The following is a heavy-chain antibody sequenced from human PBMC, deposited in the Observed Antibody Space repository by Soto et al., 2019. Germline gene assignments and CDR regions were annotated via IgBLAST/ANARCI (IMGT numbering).Heavy chain of an antibody. Sequence: EVQLVESGGGLVQPGGSLRLSCAASGFAFNNYWIHWVRQAPGKGLVWVSRMNSDGTSTSYADSVRGRFTISRDNAKNTLYLQMNSLRAEDTAVYYCTRSGDADYEQRDDAFDIWGQGTMVTVSS. CDR1: GFAFNNYW. J-gene: IGHJ3*02. CDR2: MNSDGTST. D-gene: IGHD4-17*01. CDR3: TRSGDADYEQRDDAFDI. V-gene: IGHV3-74*01.